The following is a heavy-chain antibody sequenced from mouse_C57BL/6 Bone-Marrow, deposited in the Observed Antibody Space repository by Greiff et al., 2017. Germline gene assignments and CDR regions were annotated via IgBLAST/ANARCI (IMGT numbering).Heavy chain of an antibody. J-gene: IGHJ1*03. CDR1: GYTFTSYW. CDR2: IYPGSGST. Sequence: VQLQQSGAELVKPGASVKMSCKASGYTFTSYWITWVKQRPGQGLEWIGDIYPGSGSTNYNEKFKSKATLTVDTSSSTAYMQLSSLTSENSAVYYCARPYYGNYWYCDVWGTGTTVTVSS. D-gene: IGHD2-10*01. CDR3: ARPYYGNYWYCDV. V-gene: IGHV1-55*01.